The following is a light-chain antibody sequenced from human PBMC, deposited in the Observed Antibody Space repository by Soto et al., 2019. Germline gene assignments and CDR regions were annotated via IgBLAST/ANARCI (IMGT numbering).Light chain of an antibody. Sequence: EIVLTQSPATLSLSPGESATLSCRASQTVSNYLAWYKHKPGLAPRLLLYDASNRATGIPARFTGRGSGTDFTLTITSLEPADFAIYYCQQGITFGQGTRLEIK. CDR3: QQGIT. CDR2: DAS. J-gene: IGKJ5*01. CDR1: QTVSNY. V-gene: IGKV3-11*01.